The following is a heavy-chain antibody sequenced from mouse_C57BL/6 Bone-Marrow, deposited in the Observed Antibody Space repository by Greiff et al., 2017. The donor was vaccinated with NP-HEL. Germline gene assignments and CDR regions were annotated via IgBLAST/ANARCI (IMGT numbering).Heavy chain of an antibody. CDR3: AKDDYDWFAY. D-gene: IGHD2-4*01. CDR2: IRSGSSTI. Sequence: EVHLVESGGGLVKPGGSLKLSCAASGFTFSDYGMHWVRQAPEKGLEWVAYIRSGSSTIYYADTVKGRFTISRDNAKNTLFLQMTSLRSEDTAMYYCAKDDYDWFAYGGQGTLVTVSA. V-gene: IGHV5-17*01. J-gene: IGHJ3*01. CDR1: GFTFSDYG.